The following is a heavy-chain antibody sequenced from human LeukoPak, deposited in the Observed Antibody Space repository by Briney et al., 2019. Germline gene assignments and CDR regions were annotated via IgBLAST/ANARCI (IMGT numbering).Heavy chain of an antibody. D-gene: IGHD4-23*01. Sequence: GGSLRLSCAASGFTFSSYGMHWVRQAPGKGLEWVAVISYDGSNKYYADSVKGRFTISRDNSKNTLYLQMNSLRAEDTAVYYCAKDYGGNPRYSFPTAGEDYWGQGTLVTVSS. CDR1: GFTFSSYG. CDR2: ISYDGSNK. V-gene: IGHV3-30*18. CDR3: AKDYGGNPRYSFPTAGEDY. J-gene: IGHJ4*02.